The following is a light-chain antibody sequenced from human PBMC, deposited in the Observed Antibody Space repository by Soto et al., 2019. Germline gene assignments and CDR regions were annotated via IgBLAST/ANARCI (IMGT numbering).Light chain of an antibody. CDR2: EVN. J-gene: IGLJ2*01. CDR3: SSYADTDNGV. CDR1: SSDVGGYHY. Sequence: QSALTQPPSASGSPGQSVTISCTGTSSDVGGYHYVSWYQQHPGKAPKLMIYEVNKRPSGVPDRFSGSKSGNTASLTVSGLQAEEEADYYCSSYADTDNGVFGGGTKLTVL. V-gene: IGLV2-8*01.